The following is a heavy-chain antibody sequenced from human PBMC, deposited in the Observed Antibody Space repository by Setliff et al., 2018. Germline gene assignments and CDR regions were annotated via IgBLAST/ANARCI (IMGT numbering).Heavy chain of an antibody. J-gene: IGHJ4*02. CDR1: GYTFTGYY. D-gene: IGHD2-2*01. V-gene: IGHV1-2*04. Sequence: VKVSCKASGYTFTGYYMHWVRQAPGQGLEWMGWINPNSGGTNYAQKFQGWVTMTRDTSISTAYMELSRLRSDDTAVYYCARSPKLLLEPDYWGQGTLVTVSS. CDR2: INPNSGGT. CDR3: ARSPKLLLEPDY.